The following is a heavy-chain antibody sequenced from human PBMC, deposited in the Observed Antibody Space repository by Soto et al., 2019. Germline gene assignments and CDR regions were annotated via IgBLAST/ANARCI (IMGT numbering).Heavy chain of an antibody. CDR1: GDSFSRSVW. CDR3: ARKAWVRFDY. V-gene: IGHV4-4*02. Sequence: SETLSLTCAVSGDSFSRSVWWSWVRQPPGKGLWGIGEAFHNGYTNYNASLKSRVTMSVDKSTNNFSLKVTSVTAADTAIYYCARKAWVRFDYWGQGALVTVSS. CDR2: AFHNGYT. J-gene: IGHJ4*02. D-gene: IGHD7-27*01.